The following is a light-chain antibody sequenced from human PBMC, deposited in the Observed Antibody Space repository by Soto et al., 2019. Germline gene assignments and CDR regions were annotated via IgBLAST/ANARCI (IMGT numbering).Light chain of an antibody. V-gene: IGKV3-20*01. J-gene: IGKJ1*01. CDR3: QQYGSSGT. Sequence: EIVLTLSRGTLSLSPGERVTLSCRASQSVSNNYLAWYQQKPGQAPRPLIYGASNRATGIPDRFSGSGSGTDFTLTISRLEPEDFAVYYCQQYGSSGTFGQGTKVDIK. CDR2: GAS. CDR1: QSVSNNY.